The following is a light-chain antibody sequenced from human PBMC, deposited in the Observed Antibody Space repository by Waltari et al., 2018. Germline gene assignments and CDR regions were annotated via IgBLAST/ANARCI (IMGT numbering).Light chain of an antibody. V-gene: IGKV1-5*03. J-gene: IGKJ1*01. Sequence: DIQMTQSPSTLSASVGDRVTITCRASQSISSWLAWYPQKPGKAPKLLIYTASSLESGVASRFSGSGSGTEFTLTISSLQPDDFATYYCQHQRAFGQGTKVEIK. CDR2: TAS. CDR1: QSISSW. CDR3: QHQRA.